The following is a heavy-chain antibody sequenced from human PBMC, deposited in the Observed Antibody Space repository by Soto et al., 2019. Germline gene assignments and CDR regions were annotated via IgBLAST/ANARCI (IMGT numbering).Heavy chain of an antibody. V-gene: IGHV1-3*01. Sequence: ASVKVSCKASGYTFTSYAMHWVRQAPGQRLEWMGWINAGNGNTKYSQKFQGRVTITRDTSASTAYMELSSLRSEDTAVYYCARCPPAYSSSWYLGDYYMDVWGKGTTVTVSS. J-gene: IGHJ6*03. CDR2: INAGNGNT. D-gene: IGHD6-13*01. CDR3: ARCPPAYSSSWYLGDYYMDV. CDR1: GYTFTSYA.